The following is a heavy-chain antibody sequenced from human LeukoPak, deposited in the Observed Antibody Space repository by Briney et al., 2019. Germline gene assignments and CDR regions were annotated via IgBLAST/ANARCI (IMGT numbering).Heavy chain of an antibody. V-gene: IGHV3-7*01. Sequence: PGGSLRLSCAASGFTFSSYWMSWVRQAPGKGLEWVANIKQDGSEKYYVDSVKGRFTISRDNAKNSLYLQMNSLRAEDTAVYYCARDNGGCWDNWFDPWGQGTLVTVSS. J-gene: IGHJ5*02. CDR2: IKQDGSEK. CDR1: GFTFSSYW. CDR3: ARDNGGCWDNWFDP. D-gene: IGHD2-15*01.